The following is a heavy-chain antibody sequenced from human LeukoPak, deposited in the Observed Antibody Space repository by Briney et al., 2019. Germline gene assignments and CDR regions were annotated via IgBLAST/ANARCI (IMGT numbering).Heavy chain of an antibody. Sequence: PGGSLRLSCTASGFSFDNYAMNWVRQAPGQGLEWVSAVSGSAKNTYYADSVKGRFTTSRDNSNNTVYLQMKSPRAEDTAVYYCAKSHRGGLRFMVGFFYMDVWGSGTTVAVSS. J-gene: IGHJ6*03. CDR1: GFSFDNYA. D-gene: IGHD3-3*01. V-gene: IGHV3-23*01. CDR3: AKSHRGGLRFMVGFFYMDV. CDR2: VSGSAKNT.